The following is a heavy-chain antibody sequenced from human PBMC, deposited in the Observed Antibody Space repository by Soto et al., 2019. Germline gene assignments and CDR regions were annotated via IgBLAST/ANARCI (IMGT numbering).Heavy chain of an antibody. CDR1: GFTFSSYS. CDR2: ISSSSSYI. D-gene: IGHD4-17*01. V-gene: IGHV3-21*01. Sequence: PGGSLRLSCAASGFTFSSYSMNWVRQAPGKGLEWVSSISSSSSYIYYADSVKGRFTISRDNAKNPLYLQMNSLRAEDTAVYYCARGYGDYDLRGFDYWGQGTLVTVSS. J-gene: IGHJ4*02. CDR3: ARGYGDYDLRGFDY.